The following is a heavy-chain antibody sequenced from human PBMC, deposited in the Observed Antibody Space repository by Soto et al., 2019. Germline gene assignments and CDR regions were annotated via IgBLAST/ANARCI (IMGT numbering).Heavy chain of an antibody. Sequence: GGSLRLSCAASGFTFNNYAMNWVRQAPGKGLEWVATISATGGSTYYADSVKGRFTISRDNSKNTLYLQMNGLRVEDTAVYYCAKDRLAGNFDYWGQGAQVTVSS. CDR2: ISATGGST. CDR1: GFTFNNYA. J-gene: IGHJ4*02. V-gene: IGHV3-23*01. CDR3: AKDRLAGNFDY.